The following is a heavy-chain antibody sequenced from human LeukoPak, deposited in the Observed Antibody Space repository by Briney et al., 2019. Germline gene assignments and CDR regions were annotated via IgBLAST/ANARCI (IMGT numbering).Heavy chain of an antibody. J-gene: IGHJ5*02. Sequence: GASVKVSCKASGYTFTGYYMHWVRQAPGQGLEWMGWINPNSGGTNYAQKFQGRVTMTRDTSISTAYMELGRLRSDDTAVYYCARGSCSGGSCYSRWFDPWGQGTLVTVSS. CDR2: INPNSGGT. CDR1: GYTFTGYY. CDR3: ARGSCSGGSCYSRWFDP. D-gene: IGHD2-15*01. V-gene: IGHV1-2*02.